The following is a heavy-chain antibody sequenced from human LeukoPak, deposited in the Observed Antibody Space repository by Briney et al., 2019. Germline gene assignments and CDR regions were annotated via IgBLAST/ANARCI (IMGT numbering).Heavy chain of an antibody. J-gene: IGHJ4*02. V-gene: IGHV1-2*02. CDR3: ARDGIGVYTGYSRNVLDC. D-gene: IGHD5-12*01. CDR2: INPNTGGT. CDR1: GYMFTGFY. Sequence: GASMKVSCKASGYMFTGFYIHWVRQAPGQGLEWMGLINPNTGGTNFAQKFQGRVTITRDTSISTAYMELNRLTSNDTAVYYCARDGIGVYTGYSRNVLDCWGQGTLVTVSS.